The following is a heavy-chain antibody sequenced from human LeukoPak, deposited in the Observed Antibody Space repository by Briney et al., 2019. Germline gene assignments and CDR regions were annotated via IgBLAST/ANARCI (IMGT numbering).Heavy chain of an antibody. CDR2: IYYSGST. D-gene: IGHD5-12*01. V-gene: IGHV4-30-4*08. Sequence: SQTLSLTCTVSGGSISSGDYYWSWIRQPPGKGLEWIGYIYYSGSTYYNPSLKSRVTISVDTSKNQFSLKLSSVTAADTAVYYCAREDSGYDILDYWGQGTLVTVSS. CDR3: AREDSGYDILDY. J-gene: IGHJ4*02. CDR1: GGSISSGDYY.